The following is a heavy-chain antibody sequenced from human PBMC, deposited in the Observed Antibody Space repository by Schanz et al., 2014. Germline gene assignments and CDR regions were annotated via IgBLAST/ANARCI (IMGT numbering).Heavy chain of an antibody. CDR3: AKSDAFDI. CDR1: GFTFSNYW. V-gene: IGHV3-74*01. J-gene: IGHJ3*02. Sequence: EVQLVESGGGLVQPGGSLRLSCAASGFTFSNYWMHWVRQAPGKGLVWVSRINGDGSRTAYADSVKGRFTISRDNAKNTLYLPLYSLRAEDTDVYYCAKSDAFDIWGQGTLVTVSS. CDR2: INGDGSRT.